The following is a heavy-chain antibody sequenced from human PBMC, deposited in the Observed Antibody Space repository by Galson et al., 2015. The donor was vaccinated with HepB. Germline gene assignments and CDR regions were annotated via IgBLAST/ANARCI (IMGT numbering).Heavy chain of an antibody. CDR1: GGSFSGHY. CDR2: INHSVDS. Sequence: SETLSLTCAVYGGSFSGHYWTWIRQPPGKGLEWIGEINHSVDSNYNTSLKSRVTISVDTSKNQFSLKLSSVTAADTAVYYCARQDFWSGYYTGWFDPWGQGTLVTVSS. CDR3: ARQDFWSGYYTGWFDP. V-gene: IGHV4-34*01. D-gene: IGHD3-3*01. J-gene: IGHJ5*02.